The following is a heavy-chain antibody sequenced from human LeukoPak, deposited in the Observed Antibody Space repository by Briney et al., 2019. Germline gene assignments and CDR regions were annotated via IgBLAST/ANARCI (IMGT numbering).Heavy chain of an antibody. Sequence: PSETLSLTCTVSGGSISSYYWSWIRQPPGKGLEWIGSIYHSGSTYYNPSLKSRVTISVDTSKNQFSLKLSSVTAADTAVYYCARNHIGYYDSSSYYYYYYYMDVWGKGTTVTVSS. CDR2: IYHSGST. D-gene: IGHD3-22*01. J-gene: IGHJ6*03. CDR3: ARNHIGYYDSSSYYYYYYYMDV. CDR1: GGSISSYY. V-gene: IGHV4-59*01.